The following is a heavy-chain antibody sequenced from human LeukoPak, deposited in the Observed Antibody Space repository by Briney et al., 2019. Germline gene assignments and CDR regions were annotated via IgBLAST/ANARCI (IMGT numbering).Heavy chain of an antibody. CDR3: ARRVIVATLDY. CDR2: FYYGGTT. CDR1: GGSITSSSYY. J-gene: IGHJ4*02. V-gene: IGHV4-39*01. D-gene: IGHD5-12*01. Sequence: SETLSLTCTVSGGSITSSSYYWAWIRQPPGKGLEWIGSFYYGGTTFYNPSLKSRVTISADTSKNQFSLKLTSETAADTAVYYCARRVIVATLDYWGQGILVTVSS.